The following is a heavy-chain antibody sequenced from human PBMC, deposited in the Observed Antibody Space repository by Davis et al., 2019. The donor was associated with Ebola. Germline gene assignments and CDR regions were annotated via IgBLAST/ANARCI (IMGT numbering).Heavy chain of an antibody. J-gene: IGHJ4*02. CDR2: INHDGNT. Sequence: SETLSLTCAVYGGSFSGYYWSWIRQPPGKGLEWIGEINHDGNTKYNPSLKRRVTMSVDTSNNQFSLRLTSVTAADTAVYYCARGRNKGFFFDYWGQGTLVTVSS. CDR1: GGSFSGYY. D-gene: IGHD1/OR15-1a*01. V-gene: IGHV4-34*01. CDR3: ARGRNKGFFFDY.